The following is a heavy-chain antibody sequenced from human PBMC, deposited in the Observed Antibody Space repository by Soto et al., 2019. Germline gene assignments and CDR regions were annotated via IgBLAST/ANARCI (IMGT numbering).Heavy chain of an antibody. CDR2: ISYDGSNK. CDR1: GFSFSSYW. Sequence: GGSLRLSCAASGFSFSSYWMHWLRQAPGKGLEWVAVISYDGSNKYYADSVKGRFTISRDNAKNTLYLQLNSLRAEDTAVYYCARIGVVGPTKTAFDIWGQGTMVTVSS. D-gene: IGHD1-26*01. CDR3: ARIGVVGPTKTAFDI. J-gene: IGHJ3*02. V-gene: IGHV3-30*03.